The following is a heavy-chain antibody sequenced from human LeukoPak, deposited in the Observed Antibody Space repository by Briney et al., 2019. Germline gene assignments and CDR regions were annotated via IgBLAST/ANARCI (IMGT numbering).Heavy chain of an antibody. CDR2: INPNSGGT. V-gene: IGHV1-2*02. Sequence: ASVKVSRKASGYIFTRYYMHLVRQPPGQGVAGMGWINPNSGGTNYAQKFQGRVTMTRDTSISTAYLELSSLRSDDTAVYYCARDAGIGELLSYYYYMDVWGKGTTVTVSS. D-gene: IGHD2-2*01. J-gene: IGHJ6*03. CDR1: GYIFTRYY. CDR3: ARDAGIGELLSYYYYMDV.